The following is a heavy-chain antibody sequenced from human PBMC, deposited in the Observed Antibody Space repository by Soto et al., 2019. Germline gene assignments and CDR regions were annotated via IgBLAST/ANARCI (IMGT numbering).Heavy chain of an antibody. CDR1: GFSFSDYT. D-gene: IGHD6-13*01. J-gene: IGHJ4*02. V-gene: IGHV3-21*01. Sequence: EMQLVESGGGLVKPGGSLRLSCAASGFSFSDYTMNWVRQAPGKELEWVSSISSSASYINYADSVKGRFTISRDNAKNSLYLQMSSLRAEDTAVYYSARDQRIAAAYYFDFWGQATLVTVSS. CDR2: ISSSASYI. CDR3: ARDQRIAAAYYFDF.